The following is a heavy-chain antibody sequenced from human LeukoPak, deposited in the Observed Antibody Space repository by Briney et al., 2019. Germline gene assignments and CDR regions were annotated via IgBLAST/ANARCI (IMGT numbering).Heavy chain of an antibody. Sequence: GGSLRLSCTASGFTFSSYAMSWVRQATGKGLEWVSAISGSGGSTYYADSVKGRFTIPRDNSKNTLYLQMNSLRAEDTAVYYCAKSIVVVPAAIFDYWGQGTLVTVSS. D-gene: IGHD2-2*01. V-gene: IGHV3-23*01. J-gene: IGHJ4*02. CDR3: AKSIVVVPAAIFDY. CDR1: GFTFSSYA. CDR2: ISGSGGST.